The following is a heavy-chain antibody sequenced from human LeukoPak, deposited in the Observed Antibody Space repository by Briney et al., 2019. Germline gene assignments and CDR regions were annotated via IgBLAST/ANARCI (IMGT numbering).Heavy chain of an antibody. D-gene: IGHD3-10*01. J-gene: IGHJ4*02. V-gene: IGHV1-2*02. CDR1: GYTFTGYY. Sequence: ASVKVSCKASGYTFTGYYMHWVRQAPGQGLEWMGWINPNSGGTNYAQKFQGRVTMTRDTSISTAYMELSRLRSEDTAVYYCARDPIGVRPALAPDYWGQGTLVTVSS. CDR3: ARDPIGVRPALAPDY. CDR2: INPNSGGT.